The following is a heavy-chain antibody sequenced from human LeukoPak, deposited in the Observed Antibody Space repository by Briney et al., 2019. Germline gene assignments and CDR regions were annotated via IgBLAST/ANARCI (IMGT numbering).Heavy chain of an antibody. V-gene: IGHV4-39*07. CDR1: GGSISSTSYY. CDR2: IYYSGST. D-gene: IGHD4-17*01. Sequence: SETLSLTCTVSGGSISSTSYYWGWIRQPPGKGLEWIGVIYYSGSTYYNPSLKSRVTISVDTSKNQFSLKLSSVTAADTAVYYCARVDYGDYAAPFDYWGQGTLVTVSS. J-gene: IGHJ4*02. CDR3: ARVDYGDYAAPFDY.